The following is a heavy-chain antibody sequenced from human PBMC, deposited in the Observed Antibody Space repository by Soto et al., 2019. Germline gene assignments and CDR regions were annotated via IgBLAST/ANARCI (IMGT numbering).Heavy chain of an antibody. Sequence: QVQLQESGIGLVKPSQTLSLTCTVSGGSISSGGYYWSWIRQHPGKGLEWIGYIYYSGSTYYNPSLKSRVTISVDTSKNQFSLKLSSVTAADTAVYYCARDQASIVVVTQDWYFDLWGRGTLVTVSS. J-gene: IGHJ2*01. CDR2: IYYSGST. CDR3: ARDQASIVVVTQDWYFDL. D-gene: IGHD3-22*01. CDR1: GGSISSGGYY. V-gene: IGHV4-31*03.